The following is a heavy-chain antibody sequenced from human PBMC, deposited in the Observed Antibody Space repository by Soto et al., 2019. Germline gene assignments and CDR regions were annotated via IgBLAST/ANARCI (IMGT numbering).Heavy chain of an antibody. J-gene: IGHJ6*02. V-gene: IGHV3-33*01. CDR2: IWYDGSNK. Sequence: GGSLRLSCAASGFTFSSYGMHWVRQAPGKGLEWVAVIWYDGSNKYYADSVKGRFTISRDNSKNTLYLQMNSLRAEDTAVYYCARDKAVRYFYYGMDVWGQGTTVTVSS. D-gene: IGHD4-4*01. CDR1: GFTFSSYG. CDR3: ARDKAVRYFYYGMDV.